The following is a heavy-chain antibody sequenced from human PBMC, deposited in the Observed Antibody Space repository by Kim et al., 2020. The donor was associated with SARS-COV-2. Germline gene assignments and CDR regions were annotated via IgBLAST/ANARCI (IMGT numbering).Heavy chain of an antibody. CDR3: AKDSDPSIAVAGDYFDY. D-gene: IGHD6-19*01. CDR1: GFTFSSYA. J-gene: IGHJ4*02. Sequence: GGSLRLSCAASGFTFSSYAMSWVRQAPGKGLEWVSAISGSGGSTYYAGSVKGRFTISRDNSKNTLYLQMNSLRAEDTAVYYCAKDSDPSIAVAGDYFDYWGQGTLVTVSS. V-gene: IGHV3-23*01. CDR2: ISGSGGST.